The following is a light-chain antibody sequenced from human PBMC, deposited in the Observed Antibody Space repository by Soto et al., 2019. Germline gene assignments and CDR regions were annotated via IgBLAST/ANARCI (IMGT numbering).Light chain of an antibody. J-gene: IGKJ3*01. Sequence: EIVLTQSPDTLSLSPGERATLSCRASQSFSSDYLAWYQQKPGHAPRLLVFGASGRATGIPDRFSGTGSGTDFPLLISRLETEDFATYYCQQYYTSPTFGPGPKLEIK. CDR3: QQYYTSPT. CDR1: QSFSSDY. CDR2: GAS. V-gene: IGKV3-20*01.